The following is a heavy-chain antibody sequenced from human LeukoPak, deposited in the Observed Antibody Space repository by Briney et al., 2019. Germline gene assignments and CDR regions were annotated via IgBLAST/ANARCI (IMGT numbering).Heavy chain of an antibody. J-gene: IGHJ4*02. D-gene: IGHD3-22*01. V-gene: IGHV3-23*01. CDR2: ISGSGGST. CDR3: AKDRLIGGYYDNSTYYPFDY. CDR1: GFTFSSYA. Sequence: PGGSLRLSCAASGFTFSSYAMSWVRQAPGKGLEWVSAISGSGGSTYYADSVEGRFTISRDNSKNTLYLQMNSLRAEDTAVYYCAKDRLIGGYYDNSTYYPFDYWGQGTLVTVSS.